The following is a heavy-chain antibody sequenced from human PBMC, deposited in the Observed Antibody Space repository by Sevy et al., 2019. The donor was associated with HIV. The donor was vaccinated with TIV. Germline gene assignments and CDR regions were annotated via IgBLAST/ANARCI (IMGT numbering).Heavy chain of an antibody. V-gene: IGHV4-39*01. Sequence: SETLSLTCTVSGGSISSSSYYWGWIRQPPGKGLEWIGSIYYSGCTYYNPSLKSRVTIPVDTSKNQFSLKLSSVTAAETAVYYCARLGAFDIWGQGTMVTVSS. CDR2: IYYSGCT. CDR1: GGSISSSSYY. CDR3: ARLGAFDI. J-gene: IGHJ3*02.